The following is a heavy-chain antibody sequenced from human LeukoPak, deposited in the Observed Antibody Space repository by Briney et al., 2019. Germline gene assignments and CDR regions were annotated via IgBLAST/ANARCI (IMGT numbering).Heavy chain of an antibody. V-gene: IGHV3-11*04. Sequence: PGGSLRLSCAASGFSFSDYYMSWVRQAPGKGLVYISYISSSGTIISYADSVKGRFTISRDNPKKSLYLQMNRLRVEDTAVYYCARTARNPDSWGQGTLVTVSS. CDR2: ISSSGTII. CDR3: ARTARNPDS. D-gene: IGHD5-18*01. J-gene: IGHJ5*01. CDR1: GFSFSDYY.